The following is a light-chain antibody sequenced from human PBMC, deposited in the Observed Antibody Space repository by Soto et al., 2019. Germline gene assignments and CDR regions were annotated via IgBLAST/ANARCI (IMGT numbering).Light chain of an antibody. Sequence: QSVLTQPPSVSAAPGQKVTISCSGSSSNIGNNYVSWYQQLPGTAPKLLIYDNNKRPSGIPDRFSGSKSGTSATLGITGLQTGDEDDYYCGTWDSSLSAVVFGNGTSSPS. V-gene: IGLV1-51*01. CDR3: GTWDSSLSAVV. CDR1: SSNIGNNY. CDR2: DNN. J-gene: IGLJ1*01.